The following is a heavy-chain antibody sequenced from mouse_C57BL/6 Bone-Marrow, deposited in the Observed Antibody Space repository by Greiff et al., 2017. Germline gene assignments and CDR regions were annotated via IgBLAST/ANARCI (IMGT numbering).Heavy chain of an antibody. CDR1: GYTFTNYA. D-gene: IGHD2-10*02. V-gene: IGHV1-18*01. CDR2: ISPYDGGT. CDR3: ARSIYYWWFDV. Sequence: VKLLQSGPELVQPGASVKIPCKASGYTFTNYAMDWVNQTHGKSLEWIGDISPYDGGTNYNQQFKGRATLTVDKTASTAYLELRSLTAEDTAVYYCARSIYYWWFDVWGTGTTVTVSA. J-gene: IGHJ1*03.